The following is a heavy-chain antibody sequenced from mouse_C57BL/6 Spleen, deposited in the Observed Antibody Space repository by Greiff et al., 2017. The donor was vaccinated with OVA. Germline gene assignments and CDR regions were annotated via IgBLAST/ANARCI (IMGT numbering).Heavy chain of an antibody. Sequence: ESGPGLVKPSQSLSLTCSVTGYSITSGYYWNWIRQFPGNKLEWMGYISYDGSNNYNPSLKNRISITRDTSKNQFFLKLNSVTTEDTATYYCARALDDYYAMDYWGQGTSVTVSS. J-gene: IGHJ4*01. CDR2: ISYDGSN. V-gene: IGHV3-6*01. CDR3: ARALDDYYAMDY. CDR1: GYSITSGYY.